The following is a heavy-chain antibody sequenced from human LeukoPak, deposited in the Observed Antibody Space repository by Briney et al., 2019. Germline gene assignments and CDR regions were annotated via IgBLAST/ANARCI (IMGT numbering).Heavy chain of an antibody. Sequence: GGSLRLSCAASGFTFSSYAMRWVRQAPGKGLEWVAVISYDGSNKYYADSVKGRFTISRDNSKNTLYLQMNSLRAEDTAVYYCARDFDELSGLIAVVVAAPRSLDYWGQGTLVTVSS. J-gene: IGHJ4*02. D-gene: IGHD2-15*01. CDR3: ARDFDELSGLIAVVVAAPRSLDY. V-gene: IGHV3-30*04. CDR2: ISYDGSNK. CDR1: GFTFSSYA.